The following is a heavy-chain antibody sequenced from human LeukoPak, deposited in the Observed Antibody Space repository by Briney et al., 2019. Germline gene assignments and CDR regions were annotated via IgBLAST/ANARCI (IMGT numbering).Heavy chain of an antibody. CDR3: ARGDYGGAFDI. D-gene: IGHD4-17*01. Sequence: GGSLRLSCAASGFTFSNAWMNWVRQAPGKGLEWVSYISSSGSTIYYADSVKGRFTISRDNAKNSLYLQMNSLRAEDTAVYYCARGDYGGAFDIWGQGTMVTVSS. J-gene: IGHJ3*02. V-gene: IGHV3-48*04. CDR1: GFTFSNAW. CDR2: ISSSGSTI.